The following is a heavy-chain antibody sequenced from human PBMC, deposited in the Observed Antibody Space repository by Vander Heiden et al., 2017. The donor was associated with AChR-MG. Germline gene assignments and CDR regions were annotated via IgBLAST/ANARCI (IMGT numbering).Heavy chain of an antibody. J-gene: IGHJ4*02. D-gene: IGHD3-22*01. Sequence: QVQLVQSGAEVKIPGASVKVSCKASGYSFTDYYLPWVRKAPGQGLEWLGRILPNNGGTLFAQNCQGRVTLTRDTSSKTAYMELNSLTSDDTAVYYCAREQIRVGYVDWGQGTLVTVSS. CDR2: ILPNNGGT. CDR3: AREQIRVGYVD. CDR1: GYSFTDYY. V-gene: IGHV1-2*06.